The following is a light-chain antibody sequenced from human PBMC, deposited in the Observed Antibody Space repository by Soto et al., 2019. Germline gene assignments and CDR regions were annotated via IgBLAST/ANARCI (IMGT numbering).Light chain of an antibody. CDR1: QSISIY. V-gene: IGKV1-39*01. J-gene: IGKJ4*01. Sequence: DIQMTQSPSSLPASVGNRVTITCRASQSISIYLNWYQQKPGQAPKLLIYAASSLQSGVPSRFSGSGSGTYFTLTISSLQPEDFATYFCQQSYNTPATFGGWTKVEIK. CDR2: AAS. CDR3: QQSYNTPAT.